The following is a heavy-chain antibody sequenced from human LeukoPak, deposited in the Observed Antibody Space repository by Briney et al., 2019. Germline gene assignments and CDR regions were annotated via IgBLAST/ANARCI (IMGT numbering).Heavy chain of an antibody. V-gene: IGHV3-23*01. Sequence: PGGSLRLSCAASGFTFSRSAMSWVRQAPGKGLEWVSAISGSGGTYYADSVKGRFTISRDNSKNTLYLQMNSLRAEDTAVYYCAKVNNIAAAGTFDYWGQGSLVTVSP. CDR3: AKVNNIAAAGTFDY. J-gene: IGHJ4*02. D-gene: IGHD6-13*01. CDR2: ISGSGGT. CDR1: GFTFSRSA.